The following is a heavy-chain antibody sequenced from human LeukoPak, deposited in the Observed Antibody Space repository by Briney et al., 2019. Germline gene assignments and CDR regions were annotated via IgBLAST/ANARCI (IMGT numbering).Heavy chain of an antibody. CDR3: AKASYYYDSSDRFDY. Sequence: GGSLRLSCAASGFTFSSYAMSWVRQAPGKGLEWVSAISGSGDNTYYADSMKGRFTISRDNSKNTLSLQMNSLRAEHTAVYYCAKASYYYDSSDRFDYWGQGTLVTVSS. D-gene: IGHD3-22*01. J-gene: IGHJ4*02. CDR2: ISGSGDNT. V-gene: IGHV3-23*01. CDR1: GFTFSSYA.